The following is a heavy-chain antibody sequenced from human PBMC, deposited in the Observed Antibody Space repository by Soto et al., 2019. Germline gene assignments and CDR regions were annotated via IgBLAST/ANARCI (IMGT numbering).Heavy chain of an antibody. CDR1: GYTFTSYA. CDR2: INAGNGNT. D-gene: IGHD3-16*02. Sequence: ASVKVSCKASGYTFTSYAMHWVRQAPGQRLEWMGWINAGNGNTKYSQKFQGRVTITRDTSASTAYMELSSLRSEDTAVYYCAADRDPYYDYVSRTYRVVGFDDSGQGALVTVSS. CDR3: AADRDPYYDYVSRTYRVVGFDD. J-gene: IGHJ4*02. V-gene: IGHV1-3*01.